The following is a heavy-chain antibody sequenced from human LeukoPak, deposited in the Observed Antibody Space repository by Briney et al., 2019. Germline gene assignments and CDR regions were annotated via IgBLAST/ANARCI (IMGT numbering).Heavy chain of an antibody. CDR3: AKGGVTLMQGFDY. J-gene: IGHJ4*02. V-gene: IGHV3-53*01. CDR1: GFTVSSNY. Sequence: GGSLRLSCAASGFTVSSNYMSWVRQAPGKGLEWVSVIYSGGSTYYADSVKGRFTISRDNSKNTLYLQMNSLRAEDTAVYYCAKGGVTLMQGFDYWGQGTLVTVSS. D-gene: IGHD3-22*01. CDR2: IYSGGST.